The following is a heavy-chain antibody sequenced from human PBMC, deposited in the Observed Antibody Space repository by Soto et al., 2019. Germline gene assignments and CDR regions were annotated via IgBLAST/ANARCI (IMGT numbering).Heavy chain of an antibody. V-gene: IGHV3-30*18. CDR1: GFTLSNYG. J-gene: IGHJ4*02. CDR2: ISDDGDKR. Sequence: GGSLRLSCVGSGFTLSNYGMHWVRQPPGKGLEWVALISDDGDKRYYADSVRGRLIISRDNSKDTLYLQMNSLGPDDTAVYFCAKARVRIVGANSFDYWGQGTPVIVSS. CDR3: AKARVRIVGANSFDY. D-gene: IGHD1-26*01.